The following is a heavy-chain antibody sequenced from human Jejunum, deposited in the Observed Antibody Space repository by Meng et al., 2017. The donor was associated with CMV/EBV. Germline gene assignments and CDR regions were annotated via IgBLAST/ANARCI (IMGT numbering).Heavy chain of an antibody. CDR1: GFTVSNNY. D-gene: IGHD3-22*01. V-gene: IGHV3-66*01. CDR3: ARSYDSSGGSYHWYFDL. J-gene: IGHJ2*01. CDR2: IYSDGTT. Sequence: EQLLEAGGGLVQPGVSLRLSCAVSGFTVSNNYMTWVRQAPGKGLEWISIIYSDGTTYYADSVKGRFTISRDNSENTVSLQMSSLRAEDTALYYCARSYDSSGGSYHWYFDLWGRGTLVTVSS.